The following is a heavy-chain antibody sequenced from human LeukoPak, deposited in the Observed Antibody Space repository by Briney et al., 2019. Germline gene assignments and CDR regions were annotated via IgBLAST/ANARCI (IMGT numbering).Heavy chain of an antibody. Sequence: GGSLRLSCAASGFTFSSYGMHWVRQAPGKGLEWVAVIWYDGSNKYYADSVKGRFTISRDNSKNTLYLQMNRLRVEDTAVYCCARTPTRHFDILTGYPNYSFDIWGQGTMVTVSS. CDR3: ARTPTRHFDILTGYPNYSFDI. J-gene: IGHJ3*02. CDR2: IWYDGSNK. D-gene: IGHD3-9*01. V-gene: IGHV3-33*08. CDR1: GFTFSSYG.